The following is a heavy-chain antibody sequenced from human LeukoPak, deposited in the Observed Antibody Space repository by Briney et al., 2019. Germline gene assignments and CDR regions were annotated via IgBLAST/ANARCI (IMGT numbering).Heavy chain of an antibody. CDR2: IYYSGST. Sequence: SETLSLTCTVPGGSLSSSSYYWGWISQPPRSGLGWIVSIYYSGSTSYHPSLKSRVTISVDTFKNQFSLKLSSVTAADTAVYYCASLYSGYALGDYWGQGTLVTVSS. J-gene: IGHJ4*02. D-gene: IGHD5-12*01. CDR3: ASLYSGYALGDY. V-gene: IGHV4-39*01. CDR1: GGSLSSSSYY.